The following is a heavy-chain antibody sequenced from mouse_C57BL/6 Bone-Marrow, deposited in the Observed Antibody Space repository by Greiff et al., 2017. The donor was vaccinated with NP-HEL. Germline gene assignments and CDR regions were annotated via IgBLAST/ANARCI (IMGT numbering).Heavy chain of an antibody. V-gene: IGHV1-54*01. Sequence: QVQLKESGAELVRPGTSVKVSCKASGYAFTNYLIEWVKQRPGQGLEWIGVINPGSGGTNYNEKFKGKATLTADKSSSTAYMQLSSLTSADSAVYFCARSYYGSRESDYWGQGTTLTVSS. J-gene: IGHJ2*01. CDR2: INPGSGGT. CDR1: GYAFTNYL. D-gene: IGHD1-1*01. CDR3: ARSYYGSRESDY.